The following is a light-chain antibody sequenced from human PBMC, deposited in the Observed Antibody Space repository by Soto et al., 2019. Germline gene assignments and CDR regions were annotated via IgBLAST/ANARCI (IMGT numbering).Light chain of an antibody. V-gene: IGLV3-21*04. CDR3: QVWDSSSDHPVV. J-gene: IGLJ2*01. CDR2: YDS. CDR1: NIGSKS. Sequence: SYELTQPPSVSVAPGKTARITCGGNNIGSKSVHWYQQKPGQAPVLVIYYDSDRPSGIPERVSGSNSGNTATLTNSRVEAGDEGHQYCQVWDSSSDHPVVFGGGTKLTVL.